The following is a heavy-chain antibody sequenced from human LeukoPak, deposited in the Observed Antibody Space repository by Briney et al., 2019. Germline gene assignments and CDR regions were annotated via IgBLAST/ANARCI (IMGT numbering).Heavy chain of an antibody. CDR1: GFTYSNYD. J-gene: IGHJ3*01. CDR3: TRGGLEAPCDV. D-gene: IGHD1-1*01. V-gene: IGHV3-13*01. CDR2: IGTGGDT. Sequence: PGGSLRLSCSASGFTYSNYDMPWVRQEKGKGLEWVSSIGTGGDTYYAPSVKGRFTISRENAKNSLYLQMNNLGAGDTAIYYCTRGGLEAPCDVWGQGTMVVVPS.